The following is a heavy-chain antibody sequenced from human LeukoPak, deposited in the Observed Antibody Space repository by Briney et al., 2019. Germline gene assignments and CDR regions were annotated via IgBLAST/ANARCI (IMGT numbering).Heavy chain of an antibody. CDR3: SGHGSSSY. CDR2: IRSTGDT. Sequence: GGSLRLSSATSGFSFSENALSWFRQAPGKGLEWVSDIRSTGDTYYAESVKGRFTISRDNSKNTLYLQMNSLRADDTALYYASGHGSSSYWGQGTLVTVSS. D-gene: IGHD6-13*01. CDR1: GFSFSENA. V-gene: IGHV3-23*01. J-gene: IGHJ4*02.